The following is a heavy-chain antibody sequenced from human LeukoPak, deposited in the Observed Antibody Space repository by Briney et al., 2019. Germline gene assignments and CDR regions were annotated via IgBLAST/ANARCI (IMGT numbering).Heavy chain of an antibody. CDR2: ISGSGTVT. D-gene: IGHD2-15*01. CDR3: AKTSVGEGRIIGSGYFDN. Sequence: PGGSLRLSCAASGFTFSRYSMNWVRQAPGKGLEWVSIISGSGTVTYYADSVRGRFTISRDNSKNTLYLQMNSLRAEDTAVYYCAKTSVGEGRIIGSGYFDNWGQGTLVTVSS. CDR1: GFTFSRYS. J-gene: IGHJ4*02. V-gene: IGHV3-23*01.